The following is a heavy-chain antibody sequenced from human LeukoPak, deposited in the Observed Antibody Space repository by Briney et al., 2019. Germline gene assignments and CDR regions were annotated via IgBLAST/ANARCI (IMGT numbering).Heavy chain of an antibody. J-gene: IGHJ4*02. Sequence: ASVKVSCKVSGYTLTELSMHWVRQAPGKGLEWMGGFDPEDGETIYAQKFQGRVTMTEDTSTDTAYMELSSLRSEDTAVYYCATDLAYCGGDCYLFWGQGTLVTVSS. CDR1: GYTLTELS. D-gene: IGHD2-21*02. V-gene: IGHV1-24*01. CDR3: ATDLAYCGGDCYLF. CDR2: FDPEDGET.